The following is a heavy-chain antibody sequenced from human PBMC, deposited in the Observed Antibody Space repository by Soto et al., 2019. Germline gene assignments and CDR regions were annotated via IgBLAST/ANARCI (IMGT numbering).Heavy chain of an antibody. D-gene: IGHD4-17*01. Sequence: SETLSLTCTVSGGSISSYYWSWIRQTPGKGLEWIGYIYYSGSTNYNPSLKSRVTISVDTSKNQFSLKLSSVTAADTAVYYCARVGDYGDYGRAFDIWGQGTMVT. J-gene: IGHJ3*02. CDR3: ARVGDYGDYGRAFDI. CDR1: GGSISSYY. CDR2: IYYSGST. V-gene: IGHV4-59*01.